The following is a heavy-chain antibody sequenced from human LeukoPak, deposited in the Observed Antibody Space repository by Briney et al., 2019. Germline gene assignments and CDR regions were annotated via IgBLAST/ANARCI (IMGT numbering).Heavy chain of an antibody. J-gene: IGHJ4*02. CDR1: GRSISSGGYY. Sequence: PSETLSLTCTVSGRSISSGGYYWSWLRQHPGKGLEWIGYIYYSGSTYYNPSLKSRVTISVDTSKNQFSLKLSSVTAADTAVYYCAGRSGITGVDYWGQGTLVTVSS. V-gene: IGHV4-31*03. CDR3: AGRSGITGVDY. D-gene: IGHD1-20*01. CDR2: IYYSGST.